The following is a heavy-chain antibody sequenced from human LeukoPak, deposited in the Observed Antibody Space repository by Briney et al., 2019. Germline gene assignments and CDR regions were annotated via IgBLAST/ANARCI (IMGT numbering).Heavy chain of an antibody. V-gene: IGHV3-11*06. CDR2: ISNSSDYM. CDR3: ARPNLVYYYDTRLGGAFDI. D-gene: IGHD3-22*01. Sequence: GGSLRLSCAASGFTFSDYFMSWIRQAPGKGLEWVSSISNSSDYMYYLDSVKGRFTISRDNAKNSLYLQMNSLRAEDTAVYYCARPNLVYYYDTRLGGAFDIWGQGTMVTVSS. J-gene: IGHJ3*02. CDR1: GFTFSDYF.